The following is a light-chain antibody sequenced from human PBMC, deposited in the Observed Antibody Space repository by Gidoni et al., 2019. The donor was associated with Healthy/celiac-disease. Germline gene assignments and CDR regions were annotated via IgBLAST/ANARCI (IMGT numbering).Light chain of an antibody. CDR1: QSVSSY. CDR2: DAS. V-gene: IGKV3-11*01. J-gene: IGKJ1*01. CDR3: QQRSNWPWT. Sequence: EIVLTHSPAPLSLSPGERATLSCRSSQSVSSYLAWYQQKPGQAPRLLIYDASNSATGIPARFSGSGSGTDFTLTISSLEPEDFAVYYCQQRSNWPWTFGQGTKVEI.